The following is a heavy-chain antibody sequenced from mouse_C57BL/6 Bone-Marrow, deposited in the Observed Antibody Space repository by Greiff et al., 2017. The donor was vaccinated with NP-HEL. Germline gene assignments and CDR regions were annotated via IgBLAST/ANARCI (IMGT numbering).Heavy chain of an antibody. V-gene: IGHV3-6*01. J-gene: IGHJ3*01. CDR2: ISYDGSN. CDR3: AREGDSSGYLFAY. CDR1: GYSITSGYY. Sequence: ESGPGLVKPSQSLSPTCSVTGYSITSGYYWNWIRQFPGNKLEWMGYISYDGSNNYNPSLKNRISITRDTSKNQFFLKLNSVTTEDTDTYYCAREGDSSGYLFAYWGQGTLVTVSA. D-gene: IGHD3-2*02.